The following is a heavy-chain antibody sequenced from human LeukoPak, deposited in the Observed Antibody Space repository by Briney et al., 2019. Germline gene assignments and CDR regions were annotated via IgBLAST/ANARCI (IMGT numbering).Heavy chain of an antibody. CDR3: ASTGFDP. CDR1: GGSISSSSYY. J-gene: IGHJ5*02. V-gene: IGHV4-39*07. CDR2: INHSGST. Sequence: SETLSLTCTVSGGSISSSSYYWGWIRQPPGKGLEWIGEINHSGSTNYNPSLKSRVTISVDTSKNQFSLKLSSVTAADTAVYYCASTGFDPWGQGTLVTVSS.